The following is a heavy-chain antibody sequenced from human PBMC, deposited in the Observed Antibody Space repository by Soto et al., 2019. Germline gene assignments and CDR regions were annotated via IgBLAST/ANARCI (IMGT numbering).Heavy chain of an antibody. Sequence: GGSMRLSCAASGFTFSSYAMSWVRQAPGKGLEWVSAISGSGGSTYYADSVKGRFTISRDNSKNTLYLQMNSLRAEDTAVYYCAKPPAITIFGVVIMELDYWGQGTLVTVSS. V-gene: IGHV3-23*01. CDR1: GFTFSSYA. CDR2: ISGSGGST. CDR3: AKPPAITIFGVVIMELDY. J-gene: IGHJ4*02. D-gene: IGHD3-3*01.